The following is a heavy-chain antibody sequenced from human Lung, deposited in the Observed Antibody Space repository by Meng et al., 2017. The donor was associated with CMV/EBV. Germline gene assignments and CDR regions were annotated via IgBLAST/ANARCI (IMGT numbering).Heavy chain of an antibody. D-gene: IGHD3-22*01. J-gene: IGHJ4*02. Sequence: GESLKISCVGSGFTFSTYSMIWVRQAPGQGLELVSYISSSSSTIYYGDSVKGRFTISRDNARNSIYLQMNSLRPEDTAVYYCARVRTYFDHSGYLDYWGQGTXVTVSS. CDR1: GFTFSTYS. CDR3: ARVRTYFDHSGYLDY. V-gene: IGHV3-48*04. CDR2: ISSSSSTI.